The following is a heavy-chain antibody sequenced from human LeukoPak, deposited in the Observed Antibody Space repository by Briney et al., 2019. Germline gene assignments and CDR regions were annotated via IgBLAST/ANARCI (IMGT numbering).Heavy chain of an antibody. J-gene: IGHJ3*02. CDR3: AREYCSSTSCYPDI. V-gene: IGHV1-18*01. CDR1: GYTFTSYG. D-gene: IGHD2-2*01. Sequence: ASLKASCKASGYTFTSYGISWVRQAPGQGLEWMGWISAYNGNTNYAQKLQGRVTMTTDTSTGTAYMELRSLRSDDTAVYYCAREYCSSTSCYPDIWGQGTMVTVSS. CDR2: ISAYNGNT.